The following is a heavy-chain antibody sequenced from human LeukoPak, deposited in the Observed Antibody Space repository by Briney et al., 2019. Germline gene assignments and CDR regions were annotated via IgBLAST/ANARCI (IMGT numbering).Heavy chain of an antibody. CDR1: DYTVTSYG. V-gene: IGHV1-18*01. CDR3: VRDEPITGTPSHPDY. Sequence: ASGKLSCKASDYTVTSYGISWVRQAPGQGLGWRGWMSVYNGNTNYEHKLQRRVTMTTDTLTITAYMEMWRRRSDEPAVYFCVRDEPITGTPSHPDYWGQGTLVTVSS. J-gene: IGHJ4*02. D-gene: IGHD1-7*01. CDR2: MSVYNGNT.